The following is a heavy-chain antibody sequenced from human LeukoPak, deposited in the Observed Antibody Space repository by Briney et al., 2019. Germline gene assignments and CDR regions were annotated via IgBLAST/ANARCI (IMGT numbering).Heavy chain of an antibody. D-gene: IGHD6-13*01. V-gene: IGHV1-2*02. CDR1: EYTFTEHY. CDR3: ARALPAAGPTFDY. Sequence: ASVKVSCKASEYTFTEHYMHWVRQAPGQGLEWMGWINPNSGGTNYAQKFQGRVTMARDTSISTAYMELSRLRSDDTAVYYCARALPAAGPTFDYWGQGTLVTVSS. J-gene: IGHJ4*02. CDR2: INPNSGGT.